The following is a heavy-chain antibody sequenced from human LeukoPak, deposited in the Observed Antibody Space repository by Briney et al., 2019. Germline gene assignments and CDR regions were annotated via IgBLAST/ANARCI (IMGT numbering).Heavy chain of an antibody. CDR1: GYSFTTYW. CDR3: ARFRQLIRSYFDY. J-gene: IGHJ4*02. V-gene: IGHV5-51*01. D-gene: IGHD2-8*01. CDR2: IYPGDSDT. Sequence: GGSLKISCKGSGYSFTTYWIGWVRQMPGKGLERMGIIYPGDSDTRYNPSFQGQVTISADKSINTAYLQWSSLEASDNAMYYCARFRQLIRSYFDYWGQGTLVAVSS.